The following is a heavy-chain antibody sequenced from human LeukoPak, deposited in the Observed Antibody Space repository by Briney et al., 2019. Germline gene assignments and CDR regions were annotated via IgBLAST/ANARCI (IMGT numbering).Heavy chain of an antibody. D-gene: IGHD3-10*01. Sequence: SSETLSLTCAVYGGSFSGYYWSWIRQPPGKGLEWIGEINHSGSTNYNPSLKSRVTISVDTSKNQFSLKLSSVTAADTAVYYCARDSGSGSFDYWGQGTLVTVSS. J-gene: IGHJ4*02. CDR2: INHSGST. V-gene: IGHV4-34*01. CDR1: GGSFSGYY. CDR3: ARDSGSGSFDY.